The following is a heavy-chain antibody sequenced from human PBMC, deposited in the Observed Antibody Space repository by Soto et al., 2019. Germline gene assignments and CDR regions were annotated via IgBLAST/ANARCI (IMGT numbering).Heavy chain of an antibody. CDR1: GFTFSNAW. V-gene: IGHV3-15*07. CDR3: VREMSGAFDY. D-gene: IGHD3-10*01. J-gene: IGHJ4*02. Sequence: GGSLRLSCAASGFTFSNAWMNWVRQAPGKGLEWVGLIKSKTDGGTIDYAAPVKGRFTILRDDLRNTVYLQMSSLKAEDTALYYCVREMSGAFDYWGQGTPVTVSS. CDR2: IKSKTDGGTI.